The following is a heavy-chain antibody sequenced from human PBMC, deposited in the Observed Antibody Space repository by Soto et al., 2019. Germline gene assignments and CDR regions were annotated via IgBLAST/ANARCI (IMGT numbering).Heavy chain of an antibody. J-gene: IGHJ6*02. D-gene: IGHD3-16*01. CDR3: ARDRGEVSRSYYYGMDV. CDR1: GYTFTGYY. Sequence: ASVKVSCKASGYTFTGYYMHWVRQAPGQGLEWMGWINPNSGGTNYAQKFQGWVTMTRDTSISTAYMELRRLRSDDTAVYYCARDRGEVSRSYYYGMDVWGQGTTVTV. CDR2: INPNSGGT. V-gene: IGHV1-2*04.